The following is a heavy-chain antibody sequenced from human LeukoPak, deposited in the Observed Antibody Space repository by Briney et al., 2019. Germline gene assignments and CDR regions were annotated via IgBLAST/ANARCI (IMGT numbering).Heavy chain of an antibody. CDR3: ARDGAAAASGPWA. D-gene: IGHD6-13*01. CDR2: IYSGGRT. V-gene: IGHV3-53*01. Sequence: SGGSLRLSCAASGFTVGNNYMNWVRQAPGKGLEWISLIYSGGRTHYADSVKGRFPISRDNSKKTLYLQMNNVRAEDTAVYYCARDGAAAASGPWAWGQGTLVTVSS. CDR1: GFTVGNNY. J-gene: IGHJ5*02.